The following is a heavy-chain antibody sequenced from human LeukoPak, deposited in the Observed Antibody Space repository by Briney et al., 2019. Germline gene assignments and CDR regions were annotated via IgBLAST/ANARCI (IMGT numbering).Heavy chain of an antibody. V-gene: IGHV1-8*02. D-gene: IGHD5-18*01. CDR2: MNLNSGNT. Sequence: ASVKVSCKASGYPFTGYYMHWVRHATGQGLEWMGWMNLNSGNTGYAQKFQGRVTMTRNTSISTDYMELSSLRSEDAAVYYGARGLLAVDTAMAEFDYWGQGTLVTVSS. J-gene: IGHJ4*02. CDR3: ARGLLAVDTAMAEFDY. CDR1: GYPFTGYY.